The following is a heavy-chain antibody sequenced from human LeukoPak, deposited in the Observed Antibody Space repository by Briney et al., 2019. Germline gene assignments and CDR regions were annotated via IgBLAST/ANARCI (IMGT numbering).Heavy chain of an antibody. Sequence: GGSLRLSCAASGFTFSSYAMSWVRQAPGKGLEWVSAISGSGGSTYYADSVKGRFTISRDNSKNTLYLQMNSLRAEDTAVYYCAKDLYHYDSSGYYRWGAFDIWGQGTMVTVSS. CDR3: AKDLYHYDSSGYYRWGAFDI. D-gene: IGHD3-22*01. CDR2: ISGSGGST. V-gene: IGHV3-23*01. CDR1: GFTFSSYA. J-gene: IGHJ3*02.